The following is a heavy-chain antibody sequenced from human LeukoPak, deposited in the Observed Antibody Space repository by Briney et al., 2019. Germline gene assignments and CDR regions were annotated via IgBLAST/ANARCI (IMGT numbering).Heavy chain of an antibody. J-gene: IGHJ4*02. CDR2: MWYDGSRK. V-gene: IGHV3-33*06. CDR1: GFTFSRYG. D-gene: IGHD6-6*01. Sequence: PGGSLRLSCAASGFTFSRYGMHWVRQAPGKGLEWVALMWYDGSRKYYADSVKGRFTISRDNSKNTLYLQMNSLRDEDTAVYYCAKGTYSSSPRDYWGQGTLVTVSS. CDR3: AKGTYSSSPRDY.